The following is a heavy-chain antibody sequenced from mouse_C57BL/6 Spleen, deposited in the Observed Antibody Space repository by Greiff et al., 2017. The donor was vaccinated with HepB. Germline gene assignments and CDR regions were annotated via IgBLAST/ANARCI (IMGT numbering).Heavy chain of an antibody. CDR2: IHPNSGST. CDR3: ARAFAY. J-gene: IGHJ3*01. Sequence: VKLQQPGAELVKPGASVKLSCKASGYTFTSYWMHWVKQRPGQGLEWIGMIHPNSGSTNYNEKFKSKATLTVDKSSSTAYMQLSRLTSEDSAVYYCARAFAYWGQGTLVTVSA. CDR1: GYTFTSYW. V-gene: IGHV1-64*01.